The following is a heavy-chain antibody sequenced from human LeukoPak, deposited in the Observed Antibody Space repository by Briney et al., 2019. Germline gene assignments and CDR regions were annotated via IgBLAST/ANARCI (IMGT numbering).Heavy chain of an antibody. CDR1: GGSFSGYY. CDR2: INHSGST. V-gene: IGHV4-34*01. Sequence: SETLSLTCAVYGGSFSGYYWSWIRQPPGKGLEWIGEINHSGSTNYNPSLKSRVTISVDTSKNQFSLKLSSVTAADTAVYYCAREQRITMVRGVISFDYWGQGTLVTVSP. CDR3: AREQRITMVRGVISFDY. J-gene: IGHJ4*02. D-gene: IGHD3-10*01.